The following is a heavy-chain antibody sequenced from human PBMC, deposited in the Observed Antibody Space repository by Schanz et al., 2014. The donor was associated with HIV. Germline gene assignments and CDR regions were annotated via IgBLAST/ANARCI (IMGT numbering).Heavy chain of an antibody. CDR3: ARTPYYFDY. CDR2: IYYSGST. J-gene: IGHJ4*02. CDR1: GDSIRSGGYY. V-gene: IGHV4-31*03. Sequence: QVQLQESGPGLVKPSQTLSLTCIVSGDSIRSGGYYWSWIRQHPGKGLDWIGDIYYSGSTYYKPSPKSRDPISVATSKNQFSLRLNSVTAADTAVYYCARTPYYFDYWGQGTLVAVSS.